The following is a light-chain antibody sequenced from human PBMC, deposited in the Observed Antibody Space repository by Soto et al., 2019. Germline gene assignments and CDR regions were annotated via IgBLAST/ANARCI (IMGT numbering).Light chain of an antibody. CDR3: AAWDDSLNGHVV. V-gene: IGLV1-44*01. CDR2: SNN. J-gene: IGLJ2*01. Sequence: QSVLTQPPSASGTPGQRVTISCSGSSSNIGDNTVNWYQQLPGTAPKLLIYSNNQRPSGVPDRFSGSKSGTSASLAISGLRYEDEADYYCAAWDDSLNGHVVFGGGTKLTVL. CDR1: SSNIGDNT.